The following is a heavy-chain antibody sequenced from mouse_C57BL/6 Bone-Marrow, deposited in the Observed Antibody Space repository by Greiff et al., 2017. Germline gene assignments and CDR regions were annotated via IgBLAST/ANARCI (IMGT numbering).Heavy chain of an antibody. CDR3: ARRSTMVPFAY. CDR2: INPYNGGT. CDR1: GYTFTDYY. Sequence: EVQLQQSGPVLVKPGASVKMSCKASGYTFTDYYMNWVKQSHGKSLEWIGVINPYNGGTSYNQKFKGKATLTVDKSSSTAYMELNSLTSEDSAVYYCARRSTMVPFAYWGQGTLVTVSA. V-gene: IGHV1-19*01. J-gene: IGHJ3*01. D-gene: IGHD2-1*01.